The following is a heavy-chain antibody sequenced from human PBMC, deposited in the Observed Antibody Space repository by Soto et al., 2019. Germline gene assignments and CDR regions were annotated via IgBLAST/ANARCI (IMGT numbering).Heavy chain of an antibody. Sequence: GGSLRLSCVASGFTFSSYGMHWVRQAPGKGLEWVAVISYDGSNKYYADSVKGRFTISRDNSKNTLDLQMSSLRAEDTAVYFCAKDRDDSSGYYSMLLNAFDIWGQGTMVTVS. D-gene: IGHD3-22*01. J-gene: IGHJ3*02. CDR3: AKDRDDSSGYYSMLLNAFDI. CDR2: ISYDGSNK. CDR1: GFTFSSYG. V-gene: IGHV3-30*18.